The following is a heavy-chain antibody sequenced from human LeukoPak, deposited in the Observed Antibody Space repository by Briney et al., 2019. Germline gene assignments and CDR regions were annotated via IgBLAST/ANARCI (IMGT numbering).Heavy chain of an antibody. CDR3: ARIHSGSYQGDFDY. V-gene: IGHV3-21*04. CDR1: GFTFSSYS. D-gene: IGHD1-26*01. CDR2: ISGSSYYI. J-gene: IGHJ4*02. Sequence: PGGSLRLSCAASGFTFSSYSMNWVRQAPGKGLEWVSSISGSSYYIYYADSVKGRFTISRDNAKNSLYLQMNSLRAEDTALYYCARIHSGSYQGDFDYWGQGTLVTVSS.